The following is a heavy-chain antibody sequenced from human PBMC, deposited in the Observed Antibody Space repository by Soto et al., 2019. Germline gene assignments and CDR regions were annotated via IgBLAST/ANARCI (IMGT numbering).Heavy chain of an antibody. J-gene: IGHJ6*02. CDR3: AKDQGLGEV. CDR1: GYIFSNYN. Sequence: ASVKVSCKASGYIFSNYNIHWVRQAPGQRLEWMGWINVGNGDTKYSEKFQGRVTNSRDTSASTAFMELSSLTSEDTGVYYCAKDQGLGEVGGQGTTVTVPS. V-gene: IGHV1-3*01. CDR2: INVGNGDT. D-gene: IGHD3-16*01.